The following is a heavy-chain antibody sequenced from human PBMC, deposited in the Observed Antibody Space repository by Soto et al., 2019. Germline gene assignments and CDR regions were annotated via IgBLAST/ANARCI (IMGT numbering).Heavy chain of an antibody. CDR1: GGSISSGDYY. CDR3: ARDLGIAATTDH. CDR2: IYYSGST. J-gene: IGHJ4*02. D-gene: IGHD2-15*01. V-gene: IGHV4-30-4*01. Sequence: PSETLSLTCTVAGGSISSGDYYWSLIRQPPGKGLEWIGYIYYSGSTYYNPSLKSRVSISVDTSKNQFSLKLSSVTAADTAVYYCARDLGIAATTDHWGQGTLVTVSS.